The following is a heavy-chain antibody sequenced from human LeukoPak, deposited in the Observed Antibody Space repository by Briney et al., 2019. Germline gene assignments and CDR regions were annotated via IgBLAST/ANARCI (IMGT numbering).Heavy chain of an antibody. CDR3: ARARVIVLTDYCGGDCSSDS. J-gene: IGHJ4*02. CDR1: RYTFTNSG. Sequence: GASVKVSCTASRYTFTNSGISWVCQAPGQGLEWMGWISPYNGNTNYAQKVQGRVTITTDTSTSTAYMELRSLRSDDTAVYYCARARVIVLTDYCGGDCSSDSSGQGTLVTVSS. D-gene: IGHD2-21*02. V-gene: IGHV1-18*01. CDR2: ISPYNGNT.